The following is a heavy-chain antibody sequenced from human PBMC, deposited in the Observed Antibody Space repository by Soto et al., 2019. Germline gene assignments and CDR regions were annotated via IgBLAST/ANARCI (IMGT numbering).Heavy chain of an antibody. D-gene: IGHD1-26*01. J-gene: IGHJ3*02. CDR1: GFTFSSYG. Sequence: GGSLRLSCAASGFTFSSYGMHWVRQAPGKGLEWVAVISYDGSNKYYADSVKGRFTISRDNSKNTLYLQMNSLRAEDTAVYYCAKDGEWELRSAFDIWGQGTMVTVSS. CDR3: AKDGEWELRSAFDI. V-gene: IGHV3-30*18. CDR2: ISYDGSNK.